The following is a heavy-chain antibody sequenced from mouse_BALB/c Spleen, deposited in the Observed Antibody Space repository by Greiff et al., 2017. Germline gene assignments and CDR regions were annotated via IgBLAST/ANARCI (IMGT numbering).Heavy chain of an antibody. V-gene: IGHV2-2*02. CDR2: IWSGGST. CDR1: GFSLTSYG. D-gene: IGHD2-3*01. J-gene: IGHJ3*01. Sequence: VKLVESGPGLVQPSQSLSITCTVSGFSLTSYGVHWVRQSPGKGLEWLGVIWSGGSTDYNAAFISRLSISKDNSKSQVFFKMNSLQANDTAIYYCARNLDDGYYPAWFAYWGQGTLVTVSA. CDR3: ARNLDDGYYPAWFAY.